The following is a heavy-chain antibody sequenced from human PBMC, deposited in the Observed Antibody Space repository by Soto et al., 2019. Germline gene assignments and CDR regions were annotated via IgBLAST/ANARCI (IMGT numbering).Heavy chain of an antibody. D-gene: IGHD3-10*01. Sequence: QVQLQESGPGLVKPSQTLSLTCTVSGGSISRGGYYWSWIRHHPGKGLVWIGYIYYSGSTYYHPSLKSGVTISVDTPKTQFSLKLSSVTAADTAVYYCARSVTPWGQGTLVTVSS. CDR1: GGSISRGGYY. J-gene: IGHJ5*02. V-gene: IGHV4-31*03. CDR2: IYYSGST. CDR3: ARSVTP.